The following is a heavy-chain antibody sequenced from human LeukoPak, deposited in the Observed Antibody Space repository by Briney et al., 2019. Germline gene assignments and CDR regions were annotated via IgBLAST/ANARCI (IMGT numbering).Heavy chain of an antibody. CDR1: GFTFSSYA. CDR3: ARDRHSSSWYYFDY. CDR2: ISYDGSNK. J-gene: IGHJ4*02. Sequence: GGSLRLSCAASGFTFSSYAMHWVRQAPGKGLEWVAVISYDGSNKYYADSVKGRFTISRDNSKNTLYLQTNSLRAEDTAVYYCARDRHSSSWYYFDYWGQGTLVTVSS. D-gene: IGHD6-13*01. V-gene: IGHV3-30-3*01.